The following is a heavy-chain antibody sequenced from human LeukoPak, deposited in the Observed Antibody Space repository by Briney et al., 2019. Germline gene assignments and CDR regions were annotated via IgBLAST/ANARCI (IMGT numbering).Heavy chain of an antibody. Sequence: PSETLSLTCTVSGGSISSYYWSWIRQPPGKGLEWIGYIYYSGSTNYNPSLKSRVTISVDTSKNQFPLKLSSVTAADTAVYYCARAVGATTKRNWYFDLWGRGTLVTVSS. D-gene: IGHD1-26*01. V-gene: IGHV4-59*01. CDR2: IYYSGST. CDR1: GGSISSYY. CDR3: ARAVGATTKRNWYFDL. J-gene: IGHJ2*01.